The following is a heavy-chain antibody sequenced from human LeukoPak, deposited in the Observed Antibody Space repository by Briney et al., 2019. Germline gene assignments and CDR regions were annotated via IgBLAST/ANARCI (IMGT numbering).Heavy chain of an antibody. J-gene: IGHJ6*03. CDR1: GGSFSGYY. D-gene: IGHD3-22*01. Sequence: SETLSLTCAVYGGSFSGYYWSWIRQPPGKGLEWIGSIYYSGSTYYNPSLKSRVTISVDTSKNQFSLKLSSVTAADTAVYYCARRATGSGYYSYYYYYYMDVWGKGTTVTVSS. V-gene: IGHV4-34*01. CDR2: IYYSGST. CDR3: ARRATGSGYYSYYYYYYMDV.